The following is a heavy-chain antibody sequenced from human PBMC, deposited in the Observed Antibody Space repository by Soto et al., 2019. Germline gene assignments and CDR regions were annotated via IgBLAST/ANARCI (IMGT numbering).Heavy chain of an antibody. CDR1: GGSISSGGYY. J-gene: IGHJ1*01. D-gene: IGHD2-15*01. Sequence: QVQLQESGPGLVKPSQTLSLTCTVSGGSISSGGYYWSWIRQHPGKGLEWIGYIYYSGSTYYNPSLKSRVTISVDTSKNQFSLKLSSVTAADTAVYYCVGYCSGGSCFRHEYFQHWGQGTLVTVSS. CDR2: IYYSGST. CDR3: VGYCSGGSCFRHEYFQH. V-gene: IGHV4-31*03.